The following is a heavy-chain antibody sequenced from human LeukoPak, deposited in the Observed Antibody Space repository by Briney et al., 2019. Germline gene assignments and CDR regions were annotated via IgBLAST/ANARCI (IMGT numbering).Heavy chain of an antibody. J-gene: IGHJ4*02. Sequence: PSEALSLTCAVSGWPFSGYYWSWIRQPPGKGLEWIGYIYHSGSTYYNPSLKSRVTISVDRSKNQFSLKLSSVTAADTAVYYCAKDLFRAVIPRPTFDYWGQGTLVTVSS. CDR1: GWPFSGYY. D-gene: IGHD3-22*01. CDR2: IYHSGST. V-gene: IGHV4-30-2*01. CDR3: AKDLFRAVIPRPTFDY.